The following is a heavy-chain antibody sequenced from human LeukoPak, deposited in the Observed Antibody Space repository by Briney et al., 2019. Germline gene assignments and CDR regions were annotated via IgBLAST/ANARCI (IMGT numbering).Heavy chain of an antibody. Sequence: ASVKVSCKASGYTFTGYYMHWVRQAPGQGLEWMGWINPNRGGTNYAQKFQGRVTMTRDTSISTAYMELSRLRSDDTAVYYCARGLTIVVVAKGWFDPWGQGTLVTVSS. V-gene: IGHV1-2*02. CDR3: ARGLTIVVVAKGWFDP. CDR2: INPNRGGT. D-gene: IGHD2-15*01. CDR1: GYTFTGYY. J-gene: IGHJ5*02.